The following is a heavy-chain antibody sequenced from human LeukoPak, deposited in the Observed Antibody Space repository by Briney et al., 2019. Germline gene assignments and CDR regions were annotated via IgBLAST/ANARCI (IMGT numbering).Heavy chain of an antibody. CDR3: TKEQRDYDFWSGYYTHINY. J-gene: IGHJ4*02. V-gene: IGHV3-15*01. Sequence: GGSLRLSCAASGFTFSNAWMSWVRQAPGKGLEWVGRIKSKTDGGTIDYAAPVKGRFTISRDDSKNTLYLQMNSLKTEDTAVYYCTKEQRDYDFWSGYYTHINYWGQGTLVTVSS. D-gene: IGHD3-3*01. CDR2: IKSKTDGGTI. CDR1: GFTFSNAW.